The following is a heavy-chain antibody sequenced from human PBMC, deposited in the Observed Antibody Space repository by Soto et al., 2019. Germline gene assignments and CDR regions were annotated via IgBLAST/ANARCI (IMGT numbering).Heavy chain of an antibody. Sequence: HVTLKVSGPVLVKPTETLTLTCTVSGFSLSNGKVGVSWIRQPPGKALEWLAHIFSNDEKSYRTSLKSRLTLSEATSKSQVVLTMTNVDPVDTATYYCARILFGRSVAGGYFYMDVWGKGTTVTVSS. CDR3: ARILFGRSVAGGYFYMDV. CDR1: GFSLSNGKVG. V-gene: IGHV2-26*01. J-gene: IGHJ6*03. D-gene: IGHD6-19*01. CDR2: IFSNDEK.